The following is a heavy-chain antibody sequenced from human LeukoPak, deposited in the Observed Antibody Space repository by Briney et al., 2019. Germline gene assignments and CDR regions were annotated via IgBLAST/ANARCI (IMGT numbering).Heavy chain of an antibody. CDR2: INTNTGNP. D-gene: IGHD5-24*01. CDR1: GYTFTSYA. CDR3: ARERPDGYNSEIDY. V-gene: IGHV7-4-1*02. J-gene: IGHJ4*02. Sequence: ASVKVSCKASGYTFTSYATNWVRQAPGQGLEWMGWINTNTGNPTYAQGFTGRFVFSLDTSVSTAYLQISSLKAEDTAVYYCARERPDGYNSEIDYWGQGTLVTVSS.